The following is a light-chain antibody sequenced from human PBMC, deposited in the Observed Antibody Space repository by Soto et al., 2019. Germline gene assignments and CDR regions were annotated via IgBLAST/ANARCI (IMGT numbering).Light chain of an antibody. V-gene: IGKV1-5*03. Sequence: DVQMTPPPSTLSASVGDRLTITCRASQSISIWLAWYQQKPGKAPNILIPKASSLESGVPSRFIGSGSGTEYTLTISSLQPDDFATYYCQQYNNYPWTFGQGTKVDIK. CDR3: QQYNNYPWT. CDR2: KAS. J-gene: IGKJ1*01. CDR1: QSISIW.